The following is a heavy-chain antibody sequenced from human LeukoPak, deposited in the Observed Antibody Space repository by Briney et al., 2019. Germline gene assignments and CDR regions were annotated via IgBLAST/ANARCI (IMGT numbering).Heavy chain of an antibody. CDR2: ISTRVSDP. J-gene: IGHJ4*02. D-gene: IGHD1-7*01. Sequence: GCSLRLSCPASGFTFSNSAMLWVRPAPGKGLAWVSAISTRVSDPNYQHSLKDRFTITRDNSKNTLELQMNSVRAEDMAVYYCAKGGNSAPLDYWGQGTLVTVSS. CDR3: AKGGNSAPLDY. CDR1: GFTFSNSA. V-gene: IGHV3-23*01.